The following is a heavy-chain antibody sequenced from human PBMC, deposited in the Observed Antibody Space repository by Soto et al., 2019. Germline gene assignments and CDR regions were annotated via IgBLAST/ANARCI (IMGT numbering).Heavy chain of an antibody. Sequence: QVQLVESAGGVVQPGRSLRLSCAASGFMFSSYAMHWVRQAPGKGLEWVAVKTYDGSNKYYADSVKGRFTISRDNSKNTLYLQMNSLRAEDTAVYYCARAGGLLVDYWGQGTLVTVSS. CDR2: KTYDGSNK. D-gene: IGHD1-26*01. CDR1: GFMFSSYA. V-gene: IGHV3-30-3*01. J-gene: IGHJ4*02. CDR3: ARAGGLLVDY.